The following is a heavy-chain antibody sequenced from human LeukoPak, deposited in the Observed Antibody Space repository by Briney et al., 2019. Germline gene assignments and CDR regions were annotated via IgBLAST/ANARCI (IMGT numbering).Heavy chain of an antibody. D-gene: IGHD1-1*01. CDR3: AREGSEGYLFDY. CDR1: GDSVSSSSAA. V-gene: IGHV6-1*01. J-gene: IGHJ4*02. Sequence: SQTLSLTCGISGDSVSSSSAAWSWIRQSPSRGLEWLGRTYYRSKWYHDYAVSVKSRITINPDTSKNHFSLQLNSMTPEDTAVYYCAREGSEGYLFDYWGQGTLVTVSS. CDR2: TYYRSKWYH.